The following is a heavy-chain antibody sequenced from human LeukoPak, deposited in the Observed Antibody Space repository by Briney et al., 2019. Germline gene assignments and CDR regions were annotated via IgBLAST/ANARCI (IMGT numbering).Heavy chain of an antibody. D-gene: IGHD2-15*01. Sequence: GGSLRLSCAASGFGFSRFAMNWVRQAPGKGLEWISSIRGSGSPIYYADSVKGRFTISRDNAKNSLFLQMDSLRVEDTAIYYWVGGGLPYFDYWGQGTLVSVPS. CDR2: IRGSGSPI. CDR3: VGGGLPYFDY. CDR1: GFGFSRFA. J-gene: IGHJ4*02. V-gene: IGHV3-48*03.